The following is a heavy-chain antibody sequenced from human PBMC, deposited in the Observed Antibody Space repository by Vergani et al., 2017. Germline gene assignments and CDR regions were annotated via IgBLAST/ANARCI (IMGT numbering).Heavy chain of an antibody. Sequence: EVQVVESGGGLVQPGGSLRLSCVASGFIVSTNYMSWVRQAPGKGLEWVSVIKSDGSTSYADSVKGRFTISRDTSRNTLYLQMNMLRVEDTAVYYCARKHISNYYDSSGYYYMGYYYGMDVWGQGTTVTVSS. CDR3: ARKHISNYYDSSGYYYMGYYYGMDV. V-gene: IGHV3-66*02. CDR1: GFIVSTNY. J-gene: IGHJ6*02. CDR2: IKSDGST. D-gene: IGHD3-22*01.